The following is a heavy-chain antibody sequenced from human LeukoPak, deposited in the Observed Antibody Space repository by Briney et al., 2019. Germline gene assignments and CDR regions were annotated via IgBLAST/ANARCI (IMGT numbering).Heavy chain of an antibody. CDR1: GFTFSSYD. CDR3: ARDSGSGSSHAFDI. Sequence: GGSLRLSCAASGFTFSSYDMHWVRQATGKGLEWVSAIGTAGDTYYPGSVKGRFTISRENAKNSLYLQMNSLRAGDTAVYYCARDSGSGSSHAFDIWGQGTMVTVSS. J-gene: IGHJ3*02. D-gene: IGHD3-10*01. V-gene: IGHV3-13*01. CDR2: IGTAGDT.